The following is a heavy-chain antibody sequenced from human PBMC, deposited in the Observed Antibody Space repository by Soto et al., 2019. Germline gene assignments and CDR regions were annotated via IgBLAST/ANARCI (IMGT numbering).Heavy chain of an antibody. J-gene: IGHJ4*02. Sequence: AGGSLRLSCAASGFTFSSYSMNWVRQAPGKGLEWVSSISSSSSYIYYADSVKGRFTISRDNAKNSLYLQMNSLRAEDTAVYYCARDDVPLGYFDYWGQGTLVTVSS. CDR3: ARDDVPLGYFDY. CDR1: GFTFSSYS. V-gene: IGHV3-21*01. D-gene: IGHD3-10*01. CDR2: ISSSSSYI.